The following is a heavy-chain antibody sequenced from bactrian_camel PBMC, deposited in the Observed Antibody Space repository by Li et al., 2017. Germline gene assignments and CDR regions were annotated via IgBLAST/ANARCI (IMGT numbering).Heavy chain of an antibody. V-gene: IGHV3S55*01. CDR3: AARTTPGWWVVIDEYNY. Sequence: HVQLVESGGGSVQAGGSLRLSCAVSGYTYSGGYCMGWFRQAPGKEREGVAAIDTDGTTGYADSVKGRFTISQDGAKNTVYLQMNSLKPEDTGMYYCAARTTPGWWVVIDEYNYWGQGTQVTVS. J-gene: IGHJ4*01. D-gene: IGHD2*01. CDR2: IDTDGTT. CDR1: GYTYSGGYC.